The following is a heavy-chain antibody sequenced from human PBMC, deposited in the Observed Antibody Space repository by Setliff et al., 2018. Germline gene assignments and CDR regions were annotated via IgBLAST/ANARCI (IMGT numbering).Heavy chain of an antibody. J-gene: IGHJ4*02. Sequence: GGSLRLSCTTSGFTFGDYTMTWVRQAPGKGLEWVSSISSSSSYIYYADSVKGRFTISRDNAKNSLYLQMNSLRAEDTAVYYCARVLSRGYWGQGTLVTVSS. V-gene: IGHV3-21*01. CDR2: ISSSSSYI. CDR3: ARVLSRGY. CDR1: GFTFGDYT.